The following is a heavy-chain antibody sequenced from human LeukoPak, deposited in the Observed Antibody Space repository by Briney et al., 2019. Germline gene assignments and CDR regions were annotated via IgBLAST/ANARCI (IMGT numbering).Heavy chain of an antibody. CDR1: GVSFSGYY. D-gene: IGHD3-10*01. Sequence: SETLSLTCAVYGVSFSGYYWSWICQPPGKGLEWIGEINHSGSTNYNPSLKSRVTISVDTSKNQFSLKLSSVTAADTAVYYCARGRFGKFDPWGQGTLVTVSS. CDR2: INHSGST. V-gene: IGHV4-34*01. CDR3: ARGRFGKFDP. J-gene: IGHJ5*02.